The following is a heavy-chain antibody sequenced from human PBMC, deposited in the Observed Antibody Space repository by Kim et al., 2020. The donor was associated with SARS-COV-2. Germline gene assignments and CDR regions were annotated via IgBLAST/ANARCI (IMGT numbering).Heavy chain of an antibody. CDR3: ARQDIRDFDWLFPN. Sequence: SETLSLTCTVSGGSISSYYWSWIRQPPGKGLEWIGYIYYSGSTNYNPSLKSRGTISVDTSKNQFSLKLSSVTAADTAVYYCARQDIRDFDWLFPNWGQGTLVTVSS. J-gene: IGHJ4*02. D-gene: IGHD3-9*01. V-gene: IGHV4-59*13. CDR2: IYYSGST. CDR1: GGSISSYY.